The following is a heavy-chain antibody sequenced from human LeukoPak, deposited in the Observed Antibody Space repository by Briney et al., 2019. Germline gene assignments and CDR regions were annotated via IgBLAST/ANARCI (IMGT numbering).Heavy chain of an antibody. J-gene: IGHJ1*01. D-gene: IGHD3-22*01. CDR1: GGSISSCSYY. V-gene: IGHV4-61*02. Sequence: SGTLSLTCTVSGGSISSCSYYWSWIPQPAGQGLEWIGRIYTSGSNNYNPSLKSRVTISVDTSQNPFSLKLNSAAAADMAVYYCARAVHSTGFSCFKHWGQGTPGTVSS. CDR3: ARAVHSTGFSCFKH. CDR2: IYTSGSN.